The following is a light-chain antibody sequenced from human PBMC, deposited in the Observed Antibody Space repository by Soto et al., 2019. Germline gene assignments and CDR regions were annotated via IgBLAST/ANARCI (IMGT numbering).Light chain of an antibody. CDR3: HRHETYPLA. Sequence: TPMTQSPSTLSASVGDSVSITCRASRDIGTWLAWFQQKPGRAPNLLIYRASTLARGVPSRFRGSGSGTEFTLTISSLQPDDFATYYCHRHETYPLAFGGGTKVDI. CDR2: RAS. V-gene: IGKV1-5*03. J-gene: IGKJ4*01. CDR1: RDIGTW.